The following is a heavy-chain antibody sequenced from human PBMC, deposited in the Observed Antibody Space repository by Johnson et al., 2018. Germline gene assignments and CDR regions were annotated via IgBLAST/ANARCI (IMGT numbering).Heavy chain of an antibody. CDR1: GGTFSSYA. CDR2: IIPMFDTT. CDR3: AGDGQAFDS. J-gene: IGHJ3*02. V-gene: IGHV1-69*01. Sequence: VQLVESGAEVKKPGSSVKVSCKASGGTFSSYALNWVRQAPGQGLEWMGGIIPMFDTTKYAKKFQGRVTFTADESSTTAYMELSGLTSEATAIYYCAGDGQAFDSWGQGTMVTGSA.